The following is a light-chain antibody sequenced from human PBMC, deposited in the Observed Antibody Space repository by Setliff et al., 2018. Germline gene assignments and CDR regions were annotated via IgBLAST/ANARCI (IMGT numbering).Light chain of an antibody. J-gene: IGLJ1*01. Sequence: QSVLTQPPSASGTPGQLVTISCSGSSSNIGRRTVNWYQQVPGMAPKLLIYSQNQRPSGVPDRFSASKSGTSASLAISGLQSDDEAAYYCSAWDDSLNACVFGTGTKVTVL. CDR3: SAWDDSLNACV. CDR1: SSNIGRRT. CDR2: SQN. V-gene: IGLV1-44*01.